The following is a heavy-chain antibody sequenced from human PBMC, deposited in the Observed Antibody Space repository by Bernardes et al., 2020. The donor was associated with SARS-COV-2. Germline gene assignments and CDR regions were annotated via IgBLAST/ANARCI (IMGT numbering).Heavy chain of an antibody. CDR3: AREVVTASSYYFDY. Sequence: GGSLRLSCIASGFTFSNYWMSWVRQAPGKGLEWVSAIFTGGTTYYRDSVRGRFTISRDNSKNTLYLQMNNLRAGDTAIYYCAREVVTASSYYFDYWGQGTLVTVSS. CDR2: IFTGGTT. V-gene: IGHV3-53*01. D-gene: IGHD2-21*02. CDR1: GFTFSNYW. J-gene: IGHJ4*02.